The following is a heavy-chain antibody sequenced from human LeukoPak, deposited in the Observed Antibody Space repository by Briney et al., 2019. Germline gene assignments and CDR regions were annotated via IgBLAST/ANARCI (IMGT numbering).Heavy chain of an antibody. CDR2: ISGSGDST. Sequence: GGSLRLSCAASGFTFSTYAVNWVRQAPGKGLEWVSTISGSGDSTYYADSVKGRFTISRDNSKNTLYLQMNSLRAEDTAVYYCAKYGTSSGSIWGQGTMVTVSS. CDR3: AKYGTSSGSI. V-gene: IGHV3-23*01. J-gene: IGHJ3*02. D-gene: IGHD3-10*01. CDR1: GFTFSTYA.